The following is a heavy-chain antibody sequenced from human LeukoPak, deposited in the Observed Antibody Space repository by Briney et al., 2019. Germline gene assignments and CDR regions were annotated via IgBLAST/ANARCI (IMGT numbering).Heavy chain of an antibody. D-gene: IGHD3-3*01. J-gene: IGHJ6*02. V-gene: IGHV3-7*01. CDR3: AREGLRFLEWLSPDRYYGMDV. CDR2: IKQDGSEK. CDR1: GFTFSSYW. Sequence: GGSLRLSCAASGFTFSSYWMSWVRQAPGKGLEWVANIKQDGSEKYYVDSVKGRFTISRDNAKNSLYLQMNSPRAEDTAVYYCAREGLRFLEWLSPDRYYGMDVWGQGTTVTVSS.